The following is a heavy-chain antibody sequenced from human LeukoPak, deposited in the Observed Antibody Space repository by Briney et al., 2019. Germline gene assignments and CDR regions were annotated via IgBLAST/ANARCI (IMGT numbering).Heavy chain of an antibody. Sequence: SETLFLTCTVSGGSISSYYWSWIRQPPGKGLEWIGYIYYSGSTNYNPSLKSRVTMSVDTSKNQFSLKLSSVTAADTAVYYCARDIYDFWSGYWDGQVGAFDIWGQGTMVTVSS. CDR3: ARDIYDFWSGYWDGQVGAFDI. V-gene: IGHV4-59*12. CDR1: GGSISSYY. J-gene: IGHJ3*02. D-gene: IGHD3-3*01. CDR2: IYYSGST.